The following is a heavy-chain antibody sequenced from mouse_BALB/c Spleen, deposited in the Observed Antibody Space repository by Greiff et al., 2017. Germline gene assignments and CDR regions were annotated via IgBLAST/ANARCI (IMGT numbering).Heavy chain of an antibody. D-gene: IGHD1-1*01. CDR3: ARRGGYYGRDYYAMDY. J-gene: IGHJ4*01. Sequence: QVQLQQSGAELVRPGVSVKISCKGSGYTFTDYAMHWVKQSHAKSLEWIGVISTYYGDASYNQKFKGKATTTVDKSSSTAYMELARLTSEDSAIYYCARRGGYYGRDYYAMDYWGQGTSVTVSS. CDR2: ISTYYGDA. CDR1: GYTFTDYA. V-gene: IGHV1S137*01.